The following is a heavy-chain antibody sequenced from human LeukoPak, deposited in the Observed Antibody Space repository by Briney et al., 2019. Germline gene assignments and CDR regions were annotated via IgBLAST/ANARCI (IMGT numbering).Heavy chain of an antibody. CDR1: SSPFSRYG. D-gene: IGHD4-17*01. Sequence: PGGSLRLPCTASSSPFSRYGMHWVRQAPGKGLEGVTFIRYDGSNKYYAESVKGRFTISRDNARNTLYLQMSSLRAEDTAVYYCAKDKRGDYGDYGVDYWGQGTLVTVSS. CDR3: AKDKRGDYGDYGVDY. V-gene: IGHV3-30*02. CDR2: IRYDGSNK. J-gene: IGHJ4*02.